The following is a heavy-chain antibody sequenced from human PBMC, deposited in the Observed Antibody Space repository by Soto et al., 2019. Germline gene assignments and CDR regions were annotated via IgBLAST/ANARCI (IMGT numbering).Heavy chain of an antibody. CDR3: AKAIGQLEHAFDI. V-gene: IGHV3-23*01. CDR1: GFTFSSYA. CDR2: ISGSGGST. Sequence: GVSLRLSCAASGFTFSSYAMSWVRQAPGKGLEWVSAISGSGGSTYYADSVKGRFTISRDNSKNTLYLQMNSLRAEDTAVYYCAKAIGQLEHAFDIWGQGTMVTVSS. D-gene: IGHD5-18*01. J-gene: IGHJ3*02.